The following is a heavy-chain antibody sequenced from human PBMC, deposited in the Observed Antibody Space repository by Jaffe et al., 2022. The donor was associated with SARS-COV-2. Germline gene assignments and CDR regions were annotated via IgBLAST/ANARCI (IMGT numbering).Heavy chain of an antibody. Sequence: QVRLVQSGAEVKKPGASVKVSCKASGYIFSDYGFSWVRQAPGQGLEWMGWISAYNGKTTHAQNLQGRVIMTTDTSTSTAYMELRSLRSDDTAVYYCGRTVATMHRGMDVWGQGTKVIVSS. V-gene: IGHV1-18*01. CDR3: GRTVATMHRGMDV. J-gene: IGHJ6*02. CDR2: ISAYNGKT. D-gene: IGHD5-12*01. CDR1: GYIFSDYG.